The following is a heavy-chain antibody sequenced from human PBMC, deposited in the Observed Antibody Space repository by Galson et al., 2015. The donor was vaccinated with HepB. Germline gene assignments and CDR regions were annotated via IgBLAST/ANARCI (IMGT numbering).Heavy chain of an antibody. CDR1: GFTFSSYW. Sequence: SLRLSCAASGFTFSSYWMYWVRQAPGKGLVWVSRINSDGSSTSYADSVKGRFTISRDNAKNTLYLQMNSLRAEDTAVYYCARGGVGAPFDYWGQGTLVTVSS. J-gene: IGHJ4*02. CDR3: ARGGVGAPFDY. CDR2: INSDGSST. V-gene: IGHV3-74*01. D-gene: IGHD3-10*01.